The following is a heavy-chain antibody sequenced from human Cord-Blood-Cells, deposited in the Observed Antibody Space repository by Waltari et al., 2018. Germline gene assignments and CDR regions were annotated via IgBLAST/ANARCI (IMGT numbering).Heavy chain of an antibody. J-gene: IGHJ3*02. CDR1: GGSFGGYY. D-gene: IGHD7-27*01. CDR3: ARPLPGDDAFAI. V-gene: IGHV4-34*01. Sequence: QVQLQPWGACLLMPPETLSLTCAAYGGSFGGYYSCSSRQPPGKGLEWIGEINHIGSTNYNPSLESRVTISVDTSKNQFALKLSSVTAADTAVYYCARPLPGDDAFAIWGQGTMVTVSS. CDR2: INHIGST.